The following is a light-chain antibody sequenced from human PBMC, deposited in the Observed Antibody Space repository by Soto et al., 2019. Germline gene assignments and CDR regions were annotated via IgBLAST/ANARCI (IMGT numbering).Light chain of an antibody. CDR1: SSNIGAGYE. Sequence: QSVLTQPPSVSEAPGQRVTISCSESSSNIGAGYEAHWYQQVPGTAPKLLIYENNNRPSGVPDRFSGSKSGTSASLAITGLQAKDEAEYDCQSYDSSLSGYVFGTGTKLTVL. CDR3: QSYDSSLSGYV. V-gene: IGLV1-40*01. CDR2: ENN. J-gene: IGLJ1*01.